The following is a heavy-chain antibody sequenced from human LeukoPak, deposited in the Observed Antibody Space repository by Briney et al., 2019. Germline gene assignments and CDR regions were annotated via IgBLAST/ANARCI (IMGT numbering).Heavy chain of an antibody. D-gene: IGHD2-15*01. CDR2: IFYTGGT. Sequence: SETPSLTCTVSGGSIRSDGYFWAWTRRPPGKGLEWIGSIFYTGGTYYNPSLKSRVTISVDTSRNQFSLHVNSVTAADTAVYFCARRIVLVATANVLDSWGQGTLVTVSS. CDR3: ARRIVLVATANVLDS. J-gene: IGHJ4*02. CDR1: GGSIRSDGYF. V-gene: IGHV4-39*01.